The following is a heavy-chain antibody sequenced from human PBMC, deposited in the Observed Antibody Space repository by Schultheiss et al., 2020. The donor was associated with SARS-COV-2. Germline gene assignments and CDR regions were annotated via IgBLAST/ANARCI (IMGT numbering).Heavy chain of an antibody. D-gene: IGHD3-22*01. CDR1: GASFSSYY. CDR3: ARSASEDSSGYFDY. V-gene: IGHV4-34*01. CDR2: IYHSGNI. J-gene: IGHJ4*02. Sequence: SQTLSLTCAVYGASFSSYYWSWIRQPPGKGLEWIGYIYHSGNIKYSSSLKSRVSISVDTSKNQVSLKLSSVTAADTAVYYCARSASEDSSGYFDYWGQGTLVTVSS.